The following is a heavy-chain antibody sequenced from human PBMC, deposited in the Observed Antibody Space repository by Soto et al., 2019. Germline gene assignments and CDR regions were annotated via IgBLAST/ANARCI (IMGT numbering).Heavy chain of an antibody. D-gene: IGHD2-2*01. Sequence: PGGSLRLSCAASGFTFSSYWMHWVRQAPGKGLVWVLRINSDGSSTSYADSVKGRFTISRDNAKNTLYLQMNSLRAEDTAVYYCARAYHLGVPAQARGWFDPWGQGTLVTVSS. CDR1: GFTFSSYW. CDR3: ARAYHLGVPAQARGWFDP. V-gene: IGHV3-74*01. J-gene: IGHJ5*02. CDR2: INSDGSST.